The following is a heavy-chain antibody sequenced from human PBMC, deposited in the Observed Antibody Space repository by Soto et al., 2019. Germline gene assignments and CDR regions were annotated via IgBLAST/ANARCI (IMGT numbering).Heavy chain of an antibody. Sequence: ASVKVSCKASGYTFTSYGISWVRQAPGQGLEWMGWISAYNGNTNYAQKLQGRVTMTTDTSTSTAYMELRSLRSDDTAVYYCARDLDSSGPSYYYYGMDVWGQGTTVTVS. CDR1: GYTFTSYG. D-gene: IGHD3-22*01. J-gene: IGHJ6*02. CDR2: ISAYNGNT. CDR3: ARDLDSSGPSYYYYGMDV. V-gene: IGHV1-18*01.